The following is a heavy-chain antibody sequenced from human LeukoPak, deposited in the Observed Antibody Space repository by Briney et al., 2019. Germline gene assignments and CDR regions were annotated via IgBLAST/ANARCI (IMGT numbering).Heavy chain of an antibody. D-gene: IGHD2-15*01. Sequence: ASVKVSCKASGYTFTSSDINWVRQATGQGLEWMGWMNPNSGNTGYAQKFQGRVTMTRNSSITTAYMELSSLRSEDTAVYYCARRHGRCSDGSCYYPDYWGQGTLVTVSS. CDR3: ARRHGRCSDGSCYYPDY. J-gene: IGHJ4*02. CDR1: GYTFTSSD. V-gene: IGHV1-8*01. CDR2: MNPNSGNT.